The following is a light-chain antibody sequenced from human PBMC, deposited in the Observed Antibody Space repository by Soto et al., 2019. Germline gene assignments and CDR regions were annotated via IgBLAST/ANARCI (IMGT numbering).Light chain of an antibody. CDR1: QSISSD. V-gene: IGKV3-11*01. Sequence: EIVLTQSPATLSLSPGERATLSCRASQSISSDLAWYQQKPGQAPRLLIYGASTRATGVPARFNGSGSGADFTLTISSLEPEDFAFYYCQQRSNSFGGGTMV. J-gene: IGKJ4*01. CDR3: QQRSNS. CDR2: GAS.